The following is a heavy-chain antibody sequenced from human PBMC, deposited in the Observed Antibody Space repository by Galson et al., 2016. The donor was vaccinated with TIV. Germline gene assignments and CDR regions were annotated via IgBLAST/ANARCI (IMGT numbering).Heavy chain of an antibody. CDR1: GFTFRAYT. D-gene: IGHD4-17*01. CDR3: ARAVSSGDYAFDAFDV. J-gene: IGHJ3*01. CDR2: ISISGSHT. V-gene: IGHV3-21*06. Sequence: SLRLSCAASGFTFRAYTMNWVRQAPGKGLEWVSSISISGSHTYYTDSVKGRFTISRDNAQSSLFLQLSRLRAEDTAVYYCARAVSSGDYAFDAFDVWGQGTVVAVSS.